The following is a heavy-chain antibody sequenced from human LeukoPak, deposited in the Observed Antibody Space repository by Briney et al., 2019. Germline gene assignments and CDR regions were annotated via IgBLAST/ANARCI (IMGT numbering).Heavy chain of an antibody. D-gene: IGHD2-2*01. CDR3: ARGGVNIVVVPAAMHPGPPYYYYGMDV. Sequence: RRASVKVSCKASGYSFTNYYMHWVRQAPGQGLEWMGWINPNSGGTNYAQKFQGWVTMTRDTSISTAYMELSRLGSDDTAVYYCARGGVNIVVVPAAMHPGPPYYYYGMDVWGQGTTVTVSS. V-gene: IGHV1-2*04. CDR1: GYSFTNYY. J-gene: IGHJ6*02. CDR2: INPNSGGT.